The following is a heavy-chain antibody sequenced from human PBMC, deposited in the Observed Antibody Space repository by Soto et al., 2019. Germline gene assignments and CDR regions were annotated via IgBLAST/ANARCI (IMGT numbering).Heavy chain of an antibody. CDR2: INHSGST. V-gene: IGHV4-34*01. CDR3: ARSDSSGYSFDY. J-gene: IGHJ4*02. D-gene: IGHD3-22*01. Sequence: PSETLSLTCAVYGGSFSGYYWSWIRQPPGKELEWIGEINHSGSTNYNPSLKSRVTISVDTSKNQFSLKLSSVTAADTAVYYCARSDSSGYSFDYWGQGTLVTVSS. CDR1: GGSFSGYY.